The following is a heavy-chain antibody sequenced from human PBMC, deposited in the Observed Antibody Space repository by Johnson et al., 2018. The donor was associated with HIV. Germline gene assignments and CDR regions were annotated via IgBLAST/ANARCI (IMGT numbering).Heavy chain of an antibody. Sequence: VQLVESGGGLVQPGGSLRLSCAASGFNFSNHAMSWVRQAPGKGLEWVSGISGSGDRTYDADSVKGRFTIPRDNSKNTLYLQLNSLRAEDTAVYYCAKARGYDPYDAFDIWGQGTMVTVSS. J-gene: IGHJ3*02. CDR3: AKARGYDPYDAFDI. CDR2: ISGSGDRT. CDR1: GFNFSNHA. V-gene: IGHV3-23*04. D-gene: IGHD5-12*01.